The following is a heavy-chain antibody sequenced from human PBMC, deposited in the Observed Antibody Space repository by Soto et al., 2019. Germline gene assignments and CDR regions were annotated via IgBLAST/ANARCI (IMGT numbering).Heavy chain of an antibody. V-gene: IGHV3-21*01. Sequence: LSCAASGFTFSSDSMNWVRQAPGKGLEWVSSISSSSSYIYYADSVKGRFTISRDNAKNSLYLQMNSLRAEDTAVYYXXXXXXRVWXGYDYYYYYYMDVWGKGTTVTVSS. CDR2: ISSSSSYI. CDR3: XXXXXRVWXGYDYYYYYYMDV. CDR1: GFTFSSDS. D-gene: IGHD5-12*01. J-gene: IGHJ6*03.